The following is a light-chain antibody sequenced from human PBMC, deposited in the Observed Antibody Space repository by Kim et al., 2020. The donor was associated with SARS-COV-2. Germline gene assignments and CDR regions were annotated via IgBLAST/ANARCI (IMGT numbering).Light chain of an antibody. CDR2: SNN. CDR1: NSNIGAYSD. J-gene: IGLJ1*01. Sequence: QSVLTQPPSVSGARGQRVTISCTGSNSNIGAYSDVHWYQHLPGTAPKLFIYSNNNRPSGVPDRFSGSKSGTLASLAITGLQAEDEADYYCQSYDSSLSAYVFGTGTKVTVL. CDR3: QSYDSSLSAYV. V-gene: IGLV1-40*01.